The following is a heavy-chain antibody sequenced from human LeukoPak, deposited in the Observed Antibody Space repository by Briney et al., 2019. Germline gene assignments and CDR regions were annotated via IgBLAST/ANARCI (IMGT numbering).Heavy chain of an antibody. CDR3: ARGASVGWLQLSSDY. Sequence: GGSLRLSCAASGITFSSYGMNWVRQAPGKGLEWVAVISYDGSNKYYADSVKGRFTISRDKSKNTLYLQMNSLRAEDTAVYYCARGASVGWLQLSSDYWGQGTLVTVSS. CDR1: GITFSSYG. V-gene: IGHV3-30*03. J-gene: IGHJ4*02. D-gene: IGHD5-24*01. CDR2: ISYDGSNK.